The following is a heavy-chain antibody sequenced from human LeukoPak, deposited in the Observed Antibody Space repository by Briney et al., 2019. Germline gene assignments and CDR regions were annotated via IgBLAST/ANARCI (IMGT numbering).Heavy chain of an antibody. CDR3: ARDPPNYSNYRE. J-gene: IGHJ4*02. D-gene: IGHD4-11*01. CDR1: GYTFTSYG. V-gene: IGHV1-69*04. CDR2: IIPILGIA. Sequence: SVKVSCKASGYTFTSYGISWVRQAPGQGLEWMGRIIPILGIANYAQKFQGRVTITADKSTSTAYMELSSLRSEDTAVYYCARDPPNYSNYREWGQGTLVTVSS.